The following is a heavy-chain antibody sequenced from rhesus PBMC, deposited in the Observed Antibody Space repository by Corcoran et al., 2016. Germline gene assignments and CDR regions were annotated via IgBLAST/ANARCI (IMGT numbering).Heavy chain of an antibody. V-gene: IGHV4-169*01. J-gene: IGHJ4*01. CDR3: AGGIAAAGYFDY. D-gene: IGHD6-31*01. Sequence: QLQLQESGPGLVKPSETLSVTCAVSGGSISSSYWSWIRQAPGKGLEWMWYIYGSGSSTNYNPSLKSRVTLSVDTSKNPLSLKLSSVTAADTAVYYCAGGIAAAGYFDYWGQGVLVTVSS. CDR1: GGSISSSY. CDR2: IYGSGSST.